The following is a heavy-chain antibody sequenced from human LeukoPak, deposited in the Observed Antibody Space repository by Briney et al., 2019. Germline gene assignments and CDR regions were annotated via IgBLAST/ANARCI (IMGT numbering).Heavy chain of an antibody. CDR2: INPSGGST. V-gene: IGHV1-46*01. J-gene: IGHJ4*02. CDR3: ARGGTWIQLWLPFDY. CDR1: GYTFTGYY. Sequence: ASVKVSCKASGYTFTGYYMHWVRQAPGQGLEWMGIINPSGGSTSYAQKFQGRVTMTRDMSTSTVYMELSSLRSEDTAVYYCARGGTWIQLWLPFDYWGQGTLVTVSS. D-gene: IGHD5-18*01.